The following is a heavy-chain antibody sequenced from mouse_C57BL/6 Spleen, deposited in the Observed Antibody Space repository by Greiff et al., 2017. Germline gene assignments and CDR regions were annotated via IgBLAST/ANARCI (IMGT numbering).Heavy chain of an antibody. CDR1: GFTFSSYA. Sequence: EVKLEESGGGLVKPGGSLKLSCAASGFTFSSYAMSWVRQTPEKRLEWVATISDGGSYTYYPDNVKGRFTISRDNAKNNLYLQMSHLKSEDTAMYYCARDRGNYEDYFDYWGQGTTLTVSS. CDR2: ISDGGSYT. CDR3: ARDRGNYEDYFDY. D-gene: IGHD2-1*01. V-gene: IGHV5-4*01. J-gene: IGHJ2*01.